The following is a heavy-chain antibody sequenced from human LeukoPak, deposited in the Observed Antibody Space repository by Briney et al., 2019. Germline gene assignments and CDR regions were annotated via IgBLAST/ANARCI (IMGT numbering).Heavy chain of an antibody. CDR3: ATGPSVNTFDY. D-gene: IGHD4-17*01. CDR2: IRYDESNK. V-gene: IGHV3-30*02. Sequence: GGSLRLSCAASGFSFSSYGMHWVRQAPGKGLEWVAFIRYDESNKYYADSVKGRFTISRDNAKNSLYLQMSSLRAEDTAVYYCATGPSVNTFDYWGQGTLVAVSS. CDR1: GFSFSSYG. J-gene: IGHJ4*02.